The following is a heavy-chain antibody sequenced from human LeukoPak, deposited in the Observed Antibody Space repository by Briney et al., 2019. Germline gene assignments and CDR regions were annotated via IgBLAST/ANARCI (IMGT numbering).Heavy chain of an antibody. CDR1: GGSISSSSYY. CDR3: ARDFGDLVGATGY. D-gene: IGHD1-26*01. J-gene: IGHJ4*02. CDR2: ISSSGSTI. V-gene: IGHV3-11*01. Sequence: LSLTCTVSGGSISSSSYYWGWIRQPPGKGLEWISYISSSGSTIYYADSVKGRFTISRDNAKNSLYLQMNSLRAEDTAVYYCARDFGDLVGATGYWGQGTLVTVSS.